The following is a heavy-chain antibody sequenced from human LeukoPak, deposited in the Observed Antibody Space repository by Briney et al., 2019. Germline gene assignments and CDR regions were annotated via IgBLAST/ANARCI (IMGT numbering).Heavy chain of an antibody. D-gene: IGHD2-21*02. CDR2: IYNSGSN. Sequence: GSIXSYYXXWLRQSAXKGLEWIGRIYNSGSNKYNPALMSRGTMSVDTSKHKYSLKLSSVTAADTAVYYCARAIGDNGFDYWGQGTLVTVSS. CDR3: ARAIGDNGFDY. CDR1: GSIXSYY. V-gene: IGHV4-4*07. J-gene: IGHJ4*02.